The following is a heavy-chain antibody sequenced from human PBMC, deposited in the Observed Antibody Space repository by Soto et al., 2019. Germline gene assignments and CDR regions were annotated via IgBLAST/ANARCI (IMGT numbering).Heavy chain of an antibody. CDR2: IIPIFGTA. Sequence: SVKVSCKASGGTFSSYAISWVRQAPGQGLEWMGGIIPIFGTANYAQKFQGRVTITADESTSTAYMELSSLRSEDTAVYYCARVTGDSGYDAFDIWGQGTMVTVSS. V-gene: IGHV1-69*13. J-gene: IGHJ3*02. CDR1: GGTFSSYA. CDR3: ARVTGDSGYDAFDI. D-gene: IGHD1-26*01.